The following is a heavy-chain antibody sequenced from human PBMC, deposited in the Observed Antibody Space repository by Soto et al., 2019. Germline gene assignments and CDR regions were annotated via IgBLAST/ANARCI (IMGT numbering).Heavy chain of an antibody. D-gene: IGHD1-7*01. J-gene: IGHJ6*03. Sequence: SQXLSLTCVISGDSVSSNSAAWNWIRLSPSRGLEWLARTYYRSRWYNDYAVSVRSRITVNPDTSKNQFSLQLTSVTPEDTAVYYCAGTTSHHWLYMDVWGKGATVTVSS. CDR1: GDSVSSNSAA. V-gene: IGHV6-1*01. CDR3: AGTTSHHWLYMDV. CDR2: TYYRSRWYN.